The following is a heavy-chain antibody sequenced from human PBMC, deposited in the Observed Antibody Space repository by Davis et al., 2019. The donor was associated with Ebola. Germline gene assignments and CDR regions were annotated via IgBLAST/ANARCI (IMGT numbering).Heavy chain of an antibody. CDR1: RDVHPINTAS. CDR2: TYYRSKWYN. J-gene: IGHJ4*02. Sequence: QTPSLSPAISRDVHPINTASSTWTRQFPSRGLEWLGRTYYRSKWYNDYPVSVKSRITINPDTSKNQFSLQLNSVTPEETAVYYCARDLNLWGQGTLVTVSS. V-gene: IGHV6-1*01. CDR3: ARDLNL.